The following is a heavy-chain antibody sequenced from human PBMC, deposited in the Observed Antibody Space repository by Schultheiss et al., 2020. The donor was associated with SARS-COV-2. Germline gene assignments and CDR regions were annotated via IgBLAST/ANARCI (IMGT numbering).Heavy chain of an antibody. CDR3: ARVSLGDYYDSSGYLVY. CDR2: IIPIFGTA. Sequence: SVKVSCKASGGTFSSYAISWVRQAPGQGLEWMGGIIPIFGTANYAQKFQGRVTITADESTSTAYMELSSLRSEDTAVYYCARVSLGDYYDSSGYLVYWGQGTLVTVSS. CDR1: GGTFSSYA. J-gene: IGHJ4*02. D-gene: IGHD3-22*01. V-gene: IGHV1-69*13.